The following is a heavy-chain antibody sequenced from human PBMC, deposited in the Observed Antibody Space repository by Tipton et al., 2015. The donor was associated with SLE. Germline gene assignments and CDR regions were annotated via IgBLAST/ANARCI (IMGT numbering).Heavy chain of an antibody. CDR1: GFTFSSYW. V-gene: IGHV3-74*01. CDR2: VRSDGKTT. D-gene: IGHD2-15*01. J-gene: IGHJ3*02. Sequence: SLRLSCAVSGFTFSSYWMHWVRQAPGEGLVWVSHVRSDGKTTSYADSVKGRFTISRDNAKNTLYLQMNSLRAEDTAVYYCATGLSSAFDMWGQGTMVTVSS. CDR3: ATGLSSAFDM.